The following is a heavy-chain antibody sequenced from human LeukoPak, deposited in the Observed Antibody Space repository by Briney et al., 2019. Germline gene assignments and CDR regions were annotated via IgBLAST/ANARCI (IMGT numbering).Heavy chain of an antibody. Sequence: ASVKVSCKSSGYTFTSNYMHCVRQAPGQGLEWMGMINPSGGSTSYAQNSQGRVTMTRDTSTSPVYMELSSLRSEDTAVYYCARDPLRLGELSFPFDPWGQATLVTVSS. V-gene: IGHV1-46*01. CDR3: ARDPLRLGELSFPFDP. D-gene: IGHD3-16*02. CDR2: INPSGGST. CDR1: GYTFTSNY. J-gene: IGHJ5*02.